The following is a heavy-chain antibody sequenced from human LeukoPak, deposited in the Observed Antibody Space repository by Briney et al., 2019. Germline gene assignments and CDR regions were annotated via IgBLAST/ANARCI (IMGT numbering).Heavy chain of an antibody. V-gene: IGHV4-39*01. D-gene: IGHD2-2*02. CDR2: IYCGTT. J-gene: IGHJ6*03. Sequence: SETLSLTCTVSGGFISSNSAYWSWIRQPPGKALEWIGNIYCGTTYYNPSLQSRVTMSVDTSNNQFSLKLSSVTAADTAVYYCARTLMTDCSSTSCYTFDYYYYMDVWGKGTTVTVSS. CDR3: ARTLMTDCSSTSCYTFDYYYYMDV. CDR1: GGFISSNSAY.